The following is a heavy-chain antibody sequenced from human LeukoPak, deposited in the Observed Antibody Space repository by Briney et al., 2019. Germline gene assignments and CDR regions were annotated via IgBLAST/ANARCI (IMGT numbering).Heavy chain of an antibody. CDR2: ISGGGDKT. D-gene: IGHD6-19*01. CDR3: AKDLALAGTGGGFDV. Sequence: GGSLRLSCAASGFTFTTYAINWVRQAPGKGLEWVSGISGGGDKTYYAGSVNGRLTISRDHSKNTVSLQMSSLRAEDTALYYCAKDLALAGTGGGFDVWGQGTRVAVSS. CDR1: GFTFTTYA. J-gene: IGHJ3*01. V-gene: IGHV3-23*01.